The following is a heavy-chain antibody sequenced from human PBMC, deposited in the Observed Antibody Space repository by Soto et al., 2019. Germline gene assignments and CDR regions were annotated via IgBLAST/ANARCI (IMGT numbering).Heavy chain of an antibody. Sequence: QVKLQESGPGLVKPSQTLSLTCTVSGASISGGDYYWTWIRQPPGKGLEWIGSIYYTGNTYSNPSLESRLSISVDPSNNQFALRLTSVTAADTAIYYCARATYDSSTYYLDYWGQGTLVTVSS. CDR3: ARATYDSSTYYLDY. V-gene: IGHV4-30-4*01. CDR2: IYYTGNT. CDR1: GASISGGDYY. D-gene: IGHD3-22*01. J-gene: IGHJ4*02.